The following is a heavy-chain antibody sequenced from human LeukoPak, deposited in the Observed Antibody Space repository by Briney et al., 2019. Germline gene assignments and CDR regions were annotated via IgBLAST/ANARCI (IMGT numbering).Heavy chain of an antibody. CDR3: AKDGGSYSANYGGAAESDN. J-gene: IGHJ4*02. D-gene: IGHD1-26*01. CDR1: GFTFSSYA. CDR2: VSGYGGRA. V-gene: IGHV3-23*01. Sequence: PGGSLRLACAAYGFTFSSYAMTWVRQAPGKGLEWVSAVSGYGGRAYYAESVKGRFTISRDNSKNTLYLQMNSLRAEDTAVYYCAKDGGSYSANYGGAAESDNWGQGTLVTVSS.